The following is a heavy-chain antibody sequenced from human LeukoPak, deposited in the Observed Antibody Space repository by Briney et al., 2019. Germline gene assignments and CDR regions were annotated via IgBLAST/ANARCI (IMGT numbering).Heavy chain of an antibody. J-gene: IGHJ4*02. CDR2: IYPGDSDT. CDR3: ARRDLLRLGGLSSFDY. D-gene: IGHD3-16*02. Sequence: GESLKISCKGSRYSFTSYWIGWVRQMPGKGLECMGIIYPGDSDTRYSPSFQGQVTISADKSISTAYLQWSSLKASDTAMYYCARRDLLRLGGLSSFDYWGQGTLVTVSS. V-gene: IGHV5-51*01. CDR1: RYSFTSYW.